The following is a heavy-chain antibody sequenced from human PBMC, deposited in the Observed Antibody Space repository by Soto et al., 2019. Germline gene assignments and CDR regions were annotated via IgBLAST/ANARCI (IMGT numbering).Heavy chain of an antibody. CDR3: ASSDIVVVPADSRYYYYGMDV. CDR1: GGTFSSYA. CDR2: IIPIFGTA. J-gene: IGHJ6*02. D-gene: IGHD2-2*01. Sequence: SVKVSCKASGGTFSSYAISWVRQAPGQGLEWMGGIIPIFGTANYAQKFQGRVTITADESTSTAYMELSSLRSEDTAVYYCASSDIVVVPADSRYYYYGMDVWGQGTTVTAP. V-gene: IGHV1-69*13.